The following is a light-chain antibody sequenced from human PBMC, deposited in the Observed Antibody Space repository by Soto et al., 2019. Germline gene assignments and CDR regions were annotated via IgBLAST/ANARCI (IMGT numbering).Light chain of an antibody. V-gene: IGLV2-14*01. CDR1: SSDVGGYNY. CDR3: SSYTSISIDYV. CDR2: EVS. Sequence: QSALTQPASVSGSPGQSITISCTGTSSDVGGYNYVSWYQQHPGKAPKLMIYEVSNRPSGVSNRFSGSKSGNTASLTISGLQDEDEADYYCSSYTSISIDYVFGTGTKLTVL. J-gene: IGLJ1*01.